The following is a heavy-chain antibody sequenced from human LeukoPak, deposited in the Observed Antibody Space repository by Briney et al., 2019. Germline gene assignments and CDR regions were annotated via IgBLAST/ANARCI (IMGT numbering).Heavy chain of an antibody. D-gene: IGHD2-2*02. Sequence: PGGSLRLSCAASGITVSSNYMNWVRQAPGKGLEWVSVIYSGGSTYYADSVKGRFTISRDSSKNTVYLQMNSLRAEDTAVYYCARDLAHTQSFDIWGRGTMVTVSS. CDR1: GITVSSNY. J-gene: IGHJ3*02. CDR3: ARDLAHTQSFDI. CDR2: IYSGGST. V-gene: IGHV3-53*01.